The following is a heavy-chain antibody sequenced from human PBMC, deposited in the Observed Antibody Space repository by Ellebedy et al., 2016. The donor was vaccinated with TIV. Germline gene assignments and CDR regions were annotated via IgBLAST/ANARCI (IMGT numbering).Heavy chain of an antibody. CDR1: GATLSSFA. V-gene: IGHV1-69*04. J-gene: IGHJ4*02. CDR3: ARDPPGRDGYNPPHDY. D-gene: IGHD5-24*01. CDR2: VIPLLGLT. Sequence: SVKVSCKASGATLSSFAISWVRQAPGQGLEWMGRVIPLLGLTNYAQKFQGRVRITADKSPSTAYMELSSLRSEDTAVYFCARDPPGRDGYNPPHDYWGQGTLVTVSS.